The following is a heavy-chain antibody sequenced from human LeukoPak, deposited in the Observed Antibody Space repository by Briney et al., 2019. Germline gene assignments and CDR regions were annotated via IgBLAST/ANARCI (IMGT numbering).Heavy chain of an antibody. V-gene: IGHV3-23*01. Sequence: SGGSLRLSCAASGFTFSSYGMSWVRQAPGKGLEWVSAISGSGGSTYYADSVKGRFTISRDNSKNTLYLQMNSLRAEDTAVYYCAKDLRLLSHYWGQGTLVTVSS. CDR3: AKDLRLLSHY. CDR1: GFTFSSYG. D-gene: IGHD5/OR15-5a*01. CDR2: ISGSGGST. J-gene: IGHJ4*02.